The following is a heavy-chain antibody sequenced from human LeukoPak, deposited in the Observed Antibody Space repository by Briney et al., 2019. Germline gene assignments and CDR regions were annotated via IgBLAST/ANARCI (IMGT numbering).Heavy chain of an antibody. V-gene: IGHV3-53*01. D-gene: IGHD3-16*01. Sequence: GGSLGLSCAVSGFTVSSNYMTWVRQAPGKGLEWVTVMYSGGDTYYAESVKGRFTISRDNSKNTLYLQMNSLRAEDTAVYFCARDRLMSAWGQGTLVTVSS. CDR3: ARDRLMSA. CDR1: GFTVSSNY. CDR2: MYSGGDT. J-gene: IGHJ4*02.